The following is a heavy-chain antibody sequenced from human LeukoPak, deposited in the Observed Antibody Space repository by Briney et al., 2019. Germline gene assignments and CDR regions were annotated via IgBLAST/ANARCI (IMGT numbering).Heavy chain of an antibody. V-gene: IGHV1-2*02. D-gene: IGHD3-9*01. J-gene: IGHJ6*03. CDR3: ARTGSPLYYYYYMDV. Sequence: ASVKVSCKASGYTFTGYYMHWVRQAPGQGLEWMGWINPNSGGTNYAQKFQGRVTMTRDTSISTAYMELSRLRSDDTAVYYCARTGSPLYYYYYMDVWGKGTTVTISS. CDR1: GYTFTGYY. CDR2: INPNSGGT.